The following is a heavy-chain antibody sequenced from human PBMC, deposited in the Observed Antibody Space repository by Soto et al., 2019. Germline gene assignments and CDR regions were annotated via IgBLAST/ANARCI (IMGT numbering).Heavy chain of an antibody. D-gene: IGHD5-18*01. V-gene: IGHV3-11*06. CDR3: AREAGIQLWFDWTENYYYYGMDV. CDR2: ISSSSSKT. Sequence: GGSLRLSCAASGFTFSDYYMSWIRQAPGKGLEWVSYISSSSSKTNYADSVKGQFTTSKDNAKNSLYLQMNSLRAEDTAVYYCAREAGIQLWFDWTENYYYYGMDVWGQGTTVTVSS. CDR1: GFTFSDYY. J-gene: IGHJ6*02.